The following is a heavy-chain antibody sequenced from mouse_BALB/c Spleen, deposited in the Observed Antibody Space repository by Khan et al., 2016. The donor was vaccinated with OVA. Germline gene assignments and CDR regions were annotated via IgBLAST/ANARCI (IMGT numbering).Heavy chain of an antibody. D-gene: IGHD1-1*01. CDR1: GYTFTSYW. V-gene: IGHV1S41*01. J-gene: IGHJ4*01. Sequence: DLVKPGASVKLSCKASGYTFTSYWINWTKQRPGQGLEWMGHIAPGSDSSYYNEMFKGKATLTVDTSSSTVHIQLSSLSSEDSAVYFCARSNYYGSGLYAMDYWGQGTSVTVSS. CDR2: IAPGSDSS. CDR3: ARSNYYGSGLYAMDY.